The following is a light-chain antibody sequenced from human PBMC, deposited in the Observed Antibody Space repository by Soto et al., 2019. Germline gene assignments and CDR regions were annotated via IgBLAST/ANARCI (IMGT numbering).Light chain of an antibody. V-gene: IGLV1-40*01. CDR2: DDS. CDR3: QSFDSSLSASVV. Sequence: QSVLTQPPSVSGAPGQRVTISCAGSSYNIGAGYDVNWYQQLPGTAPKLLIYDDSNRPSGVPDRFSGSKSATSASLAITGLQAQDEANYYCQSFDSSLSASVVFGGGTKLTVL. CDR1: SYNIGAGYD. J-gene: IGLJ2*01.